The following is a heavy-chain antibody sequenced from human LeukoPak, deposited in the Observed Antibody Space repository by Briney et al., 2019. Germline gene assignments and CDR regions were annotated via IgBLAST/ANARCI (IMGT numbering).Heavy chain of an antibody. CDR2: MNPNSGNT. J-gene: IGHJ6*02. D-gene: IGHD2-15*01. CDR3: ARGMVVAATRYYYYGMDV. Sequence: ASVNVSCKASGYTFTSYGISWVRQAPGQGLEWMGWMNPNSGNTGYAQKFQGRVTTTRNTSISTAYMELSSLRSEDTAVYYCARGMVVAATRYYYYGMDVWGQGTTVTVSS. CDR1: GYTFTSYG. V-gene: IGHV1-8*02.